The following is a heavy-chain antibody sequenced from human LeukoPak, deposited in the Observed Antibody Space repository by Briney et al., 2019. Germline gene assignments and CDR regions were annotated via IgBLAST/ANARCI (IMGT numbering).Heavy chain of an antibody. CDR3: ARDCSSTSCYGYLDY. CDR1: GFTFSDYY. D-gene: IGHD2-2*01. J-gene: IGHJ4*02. CDR2: ISSSGSTI. V-gene: IGHV3-11*04. Sequence: GGSLRLSCVASGFTFSDYYMSWIRQAPGKGLEWVSYISSSGSTIYYADSVKGRFTISRDNAKNSLYLQMNSLRAEDTAVYYCARDCSSTSCYGYLDYWGQGTLVTVSS.